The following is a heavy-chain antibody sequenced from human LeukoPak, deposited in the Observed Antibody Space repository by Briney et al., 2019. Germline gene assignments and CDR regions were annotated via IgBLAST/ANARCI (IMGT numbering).Heavy chain of an antibody. CDR2: IYPGYSDA. D-gene: IGHD6-13*01. V-gene: IGHV5-51*01. J-gene: IGHJ4*02. CDR3: ARFALTSSLDY. CDR1: GYILTNNW. Sequence: GESLKISCKVSGYILTNNWIGWVRQVPGKGLEWMGLIYPGYSDAKYSPSFQGQVTFSVDKSISTAYLHWSGLKASDTAIYYCARFALTSSLDYWGQGTLVTVSS.